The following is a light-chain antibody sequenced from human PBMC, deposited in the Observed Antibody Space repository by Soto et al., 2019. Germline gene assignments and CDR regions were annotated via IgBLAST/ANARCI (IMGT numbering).Light chain of an antibody. CDR2: DAS. Sequence: EIVLTQSPATLSLSPGEIATLSCMASQNVWSNYLAWYQQVPGQAPRLLIYDASTRATGVPDRFTGSGSGTDFTLTISRLEPEDFAVYYCQRYGTSPPYTFGQGTKLEI. J-gene: IGKJ2*01. CDR1: QNVWSNY. V-gene: IGKV3-20*01. CDR3: QRYGTSPPYT.